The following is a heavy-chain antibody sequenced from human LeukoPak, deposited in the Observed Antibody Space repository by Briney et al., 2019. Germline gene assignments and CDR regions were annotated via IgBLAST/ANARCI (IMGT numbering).Heavy chain of an antibody. CDR2: ISSSSSTI. V-gene: IGHV3-48*04. D-gene: IGHD3-22*01. CDR1: GFTFSSYS. Sequence: GGSLRLSCAASGFTFSSYSMNWVRQAPGKGLEWVSYISSSSSTIYYADSVKGRFTISRDNAKNSLYLQMNSLRAEDTAVYYCARDYYDSSGYFNWFDPWGQGTLVTVSS. CDR3: ARDYYDSSGYFNWFDP. J-gene: IGHJ5*02.